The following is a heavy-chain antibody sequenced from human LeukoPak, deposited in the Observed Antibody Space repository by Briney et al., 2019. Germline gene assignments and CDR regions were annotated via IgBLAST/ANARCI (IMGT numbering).Heavy chain of an antibody. Sequence: GGSLRLSCAVSEFPFSKAWMSWVRQAPGKGLEWVSSISSSSSYIYYADSVKGRFTISRDNAKNSLYLQMNSLRAEDTAVYYCARDLGRASGYYYLYYFDYWGQGTLVTVSS. CDR3: ARDLGRASGYYYLYYFDY. J-gene: IGHJ4*02. V-gene: IGHV3-21*01. CDR1: EFPFSKAW. D-gene: IGHD3-22*01. CDR2: ISSSSSYI.